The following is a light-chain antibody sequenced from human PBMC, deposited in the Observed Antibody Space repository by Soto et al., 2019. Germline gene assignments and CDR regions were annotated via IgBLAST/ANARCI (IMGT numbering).Light chain of an antibody. V-gene: IGLV2-14*01. CDR1: SSDVGGYNY. Sequence: QSVLTQPASVSGSPGQSITISCTGTSSDVGGYNYVSWYQQHPGKAPKLMIYAVTDRPSGVSSRFSGSKSGNTASLTISGLQAEDEADYYCSSYTSSSTLFGNGTKVTVL. CDR2: AVT. J-gene: IGLJ1*01. CDR3: SSYTSSSTL.